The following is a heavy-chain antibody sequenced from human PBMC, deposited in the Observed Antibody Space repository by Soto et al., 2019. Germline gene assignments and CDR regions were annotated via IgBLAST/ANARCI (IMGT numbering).Heavy chain of an antibody. CDR1: GFTFSKAW. Sequence: EVQLVESGGGLIKPGGSLRLSCTASGFTFSKAWMNWVRQAPGKGLEWVGRIKSKTDGGTTDYAAAVKGRFTISRDDSKTTLYLQMNSLKTEDTAVYYCSTGKVEAAEYYFDYWGQGALVTVSS. J-gene: IGHJ4*02. V-gene: IGHV3-15*07. CDR3: STGKVEAAEYYFDY. D-gene: IGHD6-13*01. CDR2: IKSKTDGGTT.